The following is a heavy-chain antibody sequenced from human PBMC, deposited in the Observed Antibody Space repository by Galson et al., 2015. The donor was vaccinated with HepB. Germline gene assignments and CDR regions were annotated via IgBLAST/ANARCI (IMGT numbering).Heavy chain of an antibody. Sequence: SLRLSCAASGFTFSSSAMTWARQTPGKGLEWVSSISPDGGYTVYADSVKGRFTISRDNSKNTLYLQMNSLRAEDTAVYYCARDGQLEWYIDYWGQGTLVTVSS. V-gene: IGHV3-23*01. CDR3: ARDGQLEWYIDY. J-gene: IGHJ4*02. CDR2: ISPDGGYT. CDR1: GFTFSSSA. D-gene: IGHD6-13*01.